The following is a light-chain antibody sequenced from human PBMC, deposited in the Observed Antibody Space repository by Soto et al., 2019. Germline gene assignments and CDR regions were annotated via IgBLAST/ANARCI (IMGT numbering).Light chain of an antibody. Sequence: EIVLTQSPGTLSLSPGERATLSCRASQSVSSSYLAWYQHKPGQAPRLLIYGASTRATGIPDRFSGSGSGTDFTLTISRLEPEDFEVYYCQQYGSSPETFGQGTKVDIK. V-gene: IGKV3-20*01. J-gene: IGKJ1*01. CDR1: QSVSSSY. CDR2: GAS. CDR3: QQYGSSPET.